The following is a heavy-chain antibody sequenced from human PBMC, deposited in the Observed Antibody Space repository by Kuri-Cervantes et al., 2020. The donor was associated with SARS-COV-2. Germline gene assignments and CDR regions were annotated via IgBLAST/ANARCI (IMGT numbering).Heavy chain of an antibody. CDR2: ISYDGSNK. J-gene: IGHJ5*02. Sequence: GESLKISCAASGFTFSSYAMHWVRQAPGKGLEWVAVISYDGSNKYYADSVKGRFTISGDNSKNTLYLQMNSLRAEDTAVYYCASSDSSGLPWGQGTLVTVSS. CDR1: GFTFSSYA. D-gene: IGHD3-22*01. CDR3: ASSDSSGLP. V-gene: IGHV3-30*04.